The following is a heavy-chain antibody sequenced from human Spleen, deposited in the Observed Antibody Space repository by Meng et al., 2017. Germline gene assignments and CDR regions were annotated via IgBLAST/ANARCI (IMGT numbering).Heavy chain of an antibody. V-gene: IGHV4-34*01. Sequence: GSLRLSCVVSGGSFSDYYWSWIRQPPGKGLEWIGEINHSGSTNYNPSLESRVTISVDTSKNQFSLKLSSVTAADTAVYYCARVGNCSGGSCYLRGLGYFDYWGQGTLVTVSS. D-gene: IGHD2-15*01. J-gene: IGHJ4*02. CDR2: INHSGST. CDR1: GGSFSDYY. CDR3: ARVGNCSGGSCYLRGLGYFDY.